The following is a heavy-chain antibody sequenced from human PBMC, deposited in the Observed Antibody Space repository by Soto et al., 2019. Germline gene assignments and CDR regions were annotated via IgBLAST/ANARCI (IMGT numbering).Heavy chain of an antibody. CDR1: CGSIISFY. D-gene: IGHD7-27*01. CDR3: VRDVLGP. Sequence: SETLSLTCTFSCGSIISFYWSWIRQPAGKGLEWIGRIYSGGRNNYNPSLKSRVTMSVDTSKNQFSLRLSSVTAADTAIYYCVRDVLGPWGQGTQVTAPQ. CDR2: IYSGGRN. V-gene: IGHV4-4*07. J-gene: IGHJ5*02.